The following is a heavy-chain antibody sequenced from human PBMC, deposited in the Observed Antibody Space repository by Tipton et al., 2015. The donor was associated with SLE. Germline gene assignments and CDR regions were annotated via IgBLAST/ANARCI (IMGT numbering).Heavy chain of an antibody. Sequence: TLSLTCTVSGGSIGRDYWSWIRQPPGKGLEWIGYIHYSGTTYYNPSLKSRVTISVDTSKNQFSLKLSSVTAADTAVYYCARHWGGYADYWGQGTLVTVSS. J-gene: IGHJ4*02. CDR1: GGSIGRDY. CDR2: IHYSGTT. V-gene: IGHV4-59*08. D-gene: IGHD5-12*01. CDR3: ARHWGGYADY.